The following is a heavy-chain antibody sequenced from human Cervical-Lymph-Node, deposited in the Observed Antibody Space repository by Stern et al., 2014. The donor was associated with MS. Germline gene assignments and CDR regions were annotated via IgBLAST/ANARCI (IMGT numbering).Heavy chain of an antibody. CDR1: GFTFSSYG. D-gene: IGHD4-17*01. CDR2: IWDDGSNK. CDR3: ARDYGDYVGGFYYYYGMDV. Sequence: MQLVESGGGVVQPGRSLRLSCAASGFTFSSYGMHWVRQAPGKGLEGVAVIWDDGSNKYYADSVKGRFTISRDNSKNTLYLQMNSLRAEDTAVYYCARDYGDYVGGFYYYYGMDVWGQGTTVTVSS. J-gene: IGHJ6*02. V-gene: IGHV3-33*01.